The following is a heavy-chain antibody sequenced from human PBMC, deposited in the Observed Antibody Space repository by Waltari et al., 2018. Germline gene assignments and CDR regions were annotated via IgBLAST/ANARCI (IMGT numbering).Heavy chain of an antibody. CDR2: IYYSGRT. D-gene: IGHD6-6*01. CDR3: ARASERGRGAARLFDY. J-gene: IGHJ4*02. V-gene: IGHV4-59*01. CDR1: GGSISSYY. Sequence: QVQLQESGPGLVKPSETLSLTCTVSGGSISSYYWSWIRQPPGKGLEWIGYIYYSGRTNSNPSLKSRVTISVDTSKNQFSLKLSSVTAADTAVYYCARASERGRGAARLFDYWGQGTLVTVSS.